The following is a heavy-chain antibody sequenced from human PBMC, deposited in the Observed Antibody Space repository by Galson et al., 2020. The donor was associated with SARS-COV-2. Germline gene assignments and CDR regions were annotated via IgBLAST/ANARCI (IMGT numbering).Heavy chain of an antibody. Sequence: GESLKISCKVSGYTLTELSMHWVRQAPGKGLEWMGGFDPEDGETIYAQKFQGRVTMTEDTSTDTAYMELSSLRSEDTAVYYCATAPPYCSSTGCHSNGFDPWGQGTLVTVSS. CDR1: GYTLTELS. J-gene: IGHJ5*02. D-gene: IGHD2-2*02. V-gene: IGHV1-24*01. CDR2: FDPEDGET. CDR3: ATAPPYCSSTGCHSNGFDP.